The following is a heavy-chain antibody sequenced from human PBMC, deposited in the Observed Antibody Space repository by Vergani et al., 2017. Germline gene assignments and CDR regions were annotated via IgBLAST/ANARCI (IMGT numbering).Heavy chain of an antibody. CDR1: GFTFSSYA. J-gene: IGHJ4*02. CDR3: ARAGSSWSHFDY. CDR2: ISGSGGST. D-gene: IGHD6-13*01. Sequence: VQLVESGGGVVQPGRSLRLSCAASGFTFSSYAMSWVRQAPGKGLEWVSAISGSGGSTYYADSVKGRFTISRDNSKNSLYLQMNSLRAEDTAVYYCARAGSSWSHFDYWGQGTLVTVSS. V-gene: IGHV3-23*04.